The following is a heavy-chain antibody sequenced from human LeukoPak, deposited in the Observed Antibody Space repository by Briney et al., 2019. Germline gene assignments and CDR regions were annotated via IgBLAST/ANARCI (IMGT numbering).Heavy chain of an antibody. CDR2: IYWDDDK. V-gene: IGHV2-5*02. J-gene: IGHJ4*02. D-gene: IGHD3-22*01. CDR3: ARRRGAYDSSGPRTYYFDY. Sequence: SGPTLVNPTQTFTLTCTFSGFSLSTSGVGVGWIRQPPGKALEWLALIYWDDDKRYSPSLKSRLTITKDTSKNQVVLTMTNMDPVDTATYYCARRRGAYDSSGPRTYYFDYWGQGTLVTVSS. CDR1: GFSLSTSGVG.